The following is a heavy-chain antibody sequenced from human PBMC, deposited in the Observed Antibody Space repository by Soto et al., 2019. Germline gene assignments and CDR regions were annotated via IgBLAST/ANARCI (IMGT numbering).Heavy chain of an antibody. CDR2: ISGSGGST. CDR3: AKDPYCRRTSCPPYYFDY. Sequence: EVQLLESGGGLVQPGGSLRLSCAASGFTFSSYAMSWVRQAPGKGLEWVSAISGSGGSTYYADSVKGRFTISRDNSKNTQYLQMNSLRAEDTAVYYCAKDPYCRRTSCPPYYFDYWGQGTLVTVSS. D-gene: IGHD2-2*01. V-gene: IGHV3-23*01. J-gene: IGHJ4*02. CDR1: GFTFSSYA.